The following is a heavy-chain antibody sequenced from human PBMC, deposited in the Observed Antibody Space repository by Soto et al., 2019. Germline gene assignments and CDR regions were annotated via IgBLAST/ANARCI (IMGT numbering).Heavy chain of an antibody. D-gene: IGHD3-10*01. Sequence: SETLSLTCAVSGASINFYYWNWIRQPPGRGLEWVVSFSSSGSTNYNPSLESRVTISLDSSKNQFSLTLNSVTAADTAFYYCARGGGSPYHNHEFDFWGQGTLVTVSS. J-gene: IGHJ4*02. CDR3: ARGGGSPYHNHEFDF. CDR2: FSSSGST. CDR1: GASINFYY. V-gene: IGHV4-59*01.